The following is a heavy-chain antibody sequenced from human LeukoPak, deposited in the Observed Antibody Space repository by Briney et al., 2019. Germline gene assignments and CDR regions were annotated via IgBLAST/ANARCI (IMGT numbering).Heavy chain of an antibody. CDR1: GYTFTSYG. V-gene: IGHV1-18*01. CDR3: ARYDCSGGSCYIFDY. D-gene: IGHD2-15*01. CDR2: ISAYNSNT. J-gene: IGHJ4*02. Sequence: ASVKVSCKASGYTFTSYGISWVRQAPGQGLEWMGWISAYNSNTNYAQKLQGRVTMTTDTSTSTAYMELRSLRSDDTAVYYCARYDCSGGSCYIFDYWGQGTLVTVSS.